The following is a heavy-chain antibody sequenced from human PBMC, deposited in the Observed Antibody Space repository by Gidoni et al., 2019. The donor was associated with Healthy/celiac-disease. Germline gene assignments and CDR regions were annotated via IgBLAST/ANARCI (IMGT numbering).Heavy chain of an antibody. V-gene: IGHV3-9*01. CDR3: ANDPHSSGWYGYFQH. Sequence: EVQLVESGGGLVQPGRSLRLSCAASGCTCDDYAMHWVRQAPGTGLEWVSGISWNSGSIGYADSVKGRFTISRDNAKNSLSLQMNSLRAEDTALYYCANDPHSSGWYGYFQHWGQGTLVTVSS. D-gene: IGHD6-19*01. J-gene: IGHJ1*01. CDR2: ISWNSGSI. CDR1: GCTCDDYA.